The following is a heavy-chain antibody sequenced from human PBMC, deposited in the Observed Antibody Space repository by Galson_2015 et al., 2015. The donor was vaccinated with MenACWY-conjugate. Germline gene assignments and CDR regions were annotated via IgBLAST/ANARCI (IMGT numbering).Heavy chain of an antibody. D-gene: IGHD2-2*01. CDR1: GFTFNNYA. V-gene: IGHV3-23*01. CDR2: IGGSGDGT. J-gene: IGHJ4*02. Sequence: SLRLSCAASGFTFNNYAMTWVRQAPGKGLEWVSAIGGSGDGTYYADSVKGRFTIPRDNSKNTLFLQMNSLRVEDTAVYFCAKGCSSSGCYTSEWWGQGNLVTVAS. CDR3: AKGCSSSGCYTSEW.